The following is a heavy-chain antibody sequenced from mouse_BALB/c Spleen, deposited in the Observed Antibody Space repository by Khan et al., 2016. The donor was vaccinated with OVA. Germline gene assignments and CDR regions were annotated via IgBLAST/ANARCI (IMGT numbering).Heavy chain of an antibody. CDR1: GYSITTDYA. D-gene: IGHD1-1*01. Sequence: EVKLLESGPGLVKPSQSLSLTCTVTGYSITTDYAWNWLRQFPGNKLEWMGYISYSGNNKYNPSLKSRISITRDTSKHQFFLQLKAVTTEDTARYFCARVYGGDFDYWGQGTTLTVSS. V-gene: IGHV3-2*02. CDR3: ARVYGGDFDY. J-gene: IGHJ2*01. CDR2: ISYSGNN.